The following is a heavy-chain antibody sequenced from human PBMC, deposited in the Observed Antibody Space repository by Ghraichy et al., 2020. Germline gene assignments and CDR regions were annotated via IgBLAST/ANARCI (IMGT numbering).Heavy chain of an antibody. CDR2: ISYDGSNK. V-gene: IGHV3-30*04. J-gene: IGHJ4*02. D-gene: IGHD3-3*01. Sequence: GGSLRLSCAASGFTFSSYAMHWVRQAPGKGLKWVAVISYDGSNKYYADSVKGRFTISRDNSKNTLYLQMNSLRAEDTAVYYCARESTYYDFWSGYSYYFDYWGQGTLVTVSS. CDR1: GFTFSSYA. CDR3: ARESTYYDFWSGYSYYFDY.